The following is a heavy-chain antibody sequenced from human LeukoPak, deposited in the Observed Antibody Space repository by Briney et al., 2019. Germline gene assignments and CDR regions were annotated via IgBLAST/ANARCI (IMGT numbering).Heavy chain of an antibody. V-gene: IGHV3-21*01. CDR3: ARDSNWNYVGVYNWFDP. CDR2: ISSSSSYI. CDR1: GFGFSSFG. D-gene: IGHD1-7*01. J-gene: IGHJ5*02. Sequence: GGSLRLSCAASGFGFSSFGMLWVRQAPGKGLEWVSSISSSSSYIYYADSVKGRFTISRDNAKNSLYLQMNSLRAEDTAVYYCARDSNWNYVGVYNWFDPWGQGTLVTVSS.